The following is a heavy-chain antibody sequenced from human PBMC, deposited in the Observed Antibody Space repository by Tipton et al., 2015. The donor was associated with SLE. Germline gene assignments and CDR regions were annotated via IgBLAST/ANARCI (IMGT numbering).Heavy chain of an antibody. D-gene: IGHD2-2*01. CDR2: TYYRSKWYN. CDR3: ARDYASCDSFVY. J-gene: IGHJ4*02. CDR1: GDSVSSNSAA. Sequence: GLVKPSQTLSLTCAISGDSVSSNSAAWNWIRQSPSRGLEWLGRTYYRSKWYNDYAVSVKSRITINPDTSKNQFSLQLKSVTPEAAGVYYCARDYASCDSFVYWGQVTLVSVSS. V-gene: IGHV6-1*01.